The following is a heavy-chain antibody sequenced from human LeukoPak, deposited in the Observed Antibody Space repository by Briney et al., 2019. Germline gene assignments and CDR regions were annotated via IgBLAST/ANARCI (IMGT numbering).Heavy chain of an antibody. Sequence: GGSLRLSCAASGFTFSSYAMSWVRQAPGKGLEWLGRIQSKIDGGAADYAAPVKGRFTISRDDSKNTLYLQMNSLKTEDTAVYYCSTDGRRGWLQYFQYWGQGTLVTVSS. CDR2: IQSKIDGGAA. J-gene: IGHJ1*01. CDR1: GFTFSSYA. CDR3: STDGRRGWLQYFQY. V-gene: IGHV3-15*01. D-gene: IGHD6-19*01.